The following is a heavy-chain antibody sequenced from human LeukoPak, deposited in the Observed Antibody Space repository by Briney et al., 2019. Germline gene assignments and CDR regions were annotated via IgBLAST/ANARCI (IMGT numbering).Heavy chain of an antibody. V-gene: IGHV4-59*01. Sequence: SETLSLICTVSGGSISSYYWSWIRQPPGKGLEWIGYIYYSGSTNYNPSLKSRVTISVDTSKNQFSLKLSSVTAADTAVYYCARGSGYSSGWSFYYYYYMDVWGKGTTVTISS. CDR2: IYYSGST. CDR1: GGSISSYY. D-gene: IGHD6-19*01. CDR3: ARGSGYSSGWSFYYYYYMDV. J-gene: IGHJ6*03.